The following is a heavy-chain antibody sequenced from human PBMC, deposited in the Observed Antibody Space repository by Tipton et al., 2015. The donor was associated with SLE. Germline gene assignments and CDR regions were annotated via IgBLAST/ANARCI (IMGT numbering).Heavy chain of an antibody. CDR3: ARDYWYYDFWSGYWPGAFDI. D-gene: IGHD3-3*01. Sequence: TLSLTCTVSGGSISSYYWSWIRQPPGKGLEWIGYIYYSGSTNYNPPLKSRVTISVDTSKNQFSLKLSSVTAADTVVYYCARDYWYYDFWSGYWPGAFDIWGQGTMVTVSS. CDR1: GGSISSYY. V-gene: IGHV4-59*01. J-gene: IGHJ3*02. CDR2: IYYSGST.